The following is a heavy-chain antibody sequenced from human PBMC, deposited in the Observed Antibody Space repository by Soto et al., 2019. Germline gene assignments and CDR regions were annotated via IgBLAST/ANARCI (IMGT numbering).Heavy chain of an antibody. CDR2: IKEDGSAK. J-gene: IGHJ4*02. CDR1: GFTFTSYW. CDR3: AREDFYRFDY. V-gene: IGHV3-7*01. Sequence: EVQLVESGGGLVQPGGSLRVSCAASGFTFTSYWMSWVRQAPGKGLEWEANIKEDGSAKYYLCSVKGRFTISRDNAKTSLYLQMNSLSADDTAVYYCAREDFYRFDYWGQGNLVTVS.